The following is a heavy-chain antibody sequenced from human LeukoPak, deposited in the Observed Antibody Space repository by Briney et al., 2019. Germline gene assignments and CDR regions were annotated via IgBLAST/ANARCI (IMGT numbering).Heavy chain of an antibody. J-gene: IGHJ4*02. V-gene: IGHV3-11*05. Sequence: GGSLRLSCAASGFTFSDYYMSWIRQAPGKGLEWDSDITTNSYTNYADSVKGRFTISRDNGKNSLYLQMNSLRAEDTAVYYCARDRGYCSSSSCYSYYFDYWGLGTLVTVSS. CDR3: ARDRGYCSSSSCYSYYFDY. CDR2: ITTNSYT. D-gene: IGHD2-2*01. CDR1: GFTFSDYY.